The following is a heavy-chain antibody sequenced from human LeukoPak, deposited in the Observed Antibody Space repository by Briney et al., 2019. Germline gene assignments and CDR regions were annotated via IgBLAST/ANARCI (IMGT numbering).Heavy chain of an antibody. Sequence: PGGSLRLSCAASGFTFSSYSMNWVRQAPGKGLEWVSYISSSSSTIYYADSVKGRFTISRDNAKNSLYLQMNSLRAEDTAAYYCARASYGSGSFPDYWGQGTLVTVSS. D-gene: IGHD3-10*01. J-gene: IGHJ4*02. CDR2: ISSSSSTI. CDR1: GFTFSSYS. V-gene: IGHV3-48*01. CDR3: ARASYGSGSFPDY.